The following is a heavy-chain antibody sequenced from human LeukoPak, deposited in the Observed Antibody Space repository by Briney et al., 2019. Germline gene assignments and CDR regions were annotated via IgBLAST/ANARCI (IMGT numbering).Heavy chain of an antibody. V-gene: IGHV4-59*01. Sequence: SETLSLTCTVSGGSISSYYWSWVRQPPGKGLEWIGYIYYSGSTNYNPSLKSRVTISVDTSKNQFSLKLSSVTAADTAVYYCARVSYGMDVWGQGTTVTVSS. CDR3: ARVSYGMDV. J-gene: IGHJ6*02. CDR1: GGSISSYY. CDR2: IYYSGST.